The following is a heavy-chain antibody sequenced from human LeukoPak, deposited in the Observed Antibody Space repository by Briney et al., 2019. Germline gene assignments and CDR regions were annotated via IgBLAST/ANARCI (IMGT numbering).Heavy chain of an antibody. CDR1: GGSISSTIYY. Sequence: PSEPLSLTCTVSGGSISSTIYYWGWIRQPRGKGLEWIGSIYYRGSTYYNPSLKSRVAISVDTSKNQFSLKLSSVTAADTAVYYCARDSIAAAGSLWAGSTYNWFDPWGQGTLVTVSS. CDR3: ARDSIAAAGSLWAGSTYNWFDP. J-gene: IGHJ5*02. V-gene: IGHV4-39*07. CDR2: IYYRGST. D-gene: IGHD6-13*01.